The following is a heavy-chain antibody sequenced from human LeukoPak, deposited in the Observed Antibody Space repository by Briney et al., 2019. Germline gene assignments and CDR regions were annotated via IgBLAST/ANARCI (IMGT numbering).Heavy chain of an antibody. CDR1: GYTFTSYG. CDR3: ARTYYDFWSGYYHPAGYFDY. J-gene: IGHJ4*02. Sequence: ASVKVSCKASGYTFTSYGISWVRQAPGQGLEWMGWISAYNGNTNYAQKLQGRVTMTTDTSTSTAYMELRSLRSDDTAVYYCARTYYDFWSGYYHPAGYFDYWGQGTLVTVSS. V-gene: IGHV1-18*01. D-gene: IGHD3-3*01. CDR2: ISAYNGNT.